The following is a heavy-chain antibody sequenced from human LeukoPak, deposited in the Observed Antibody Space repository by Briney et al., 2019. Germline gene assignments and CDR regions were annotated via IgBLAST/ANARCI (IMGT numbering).Heavy chain of an antibody. J-gene: IGHJ3*02. V-gene: IGHV4-59*01. Sequence: PSETLSLTCTVSGGFITYYYWSWIRQPPGKGLEWIGYVYYTGSTNHNPSLKSRVTISVDTSKNQFSLKLSSVTAADTAVYYCARGLGYSSSWYIWGQGTMVTVSS. D-gene: IGHD6-13*01. CDR3: ARGLGYSSSWYI. CDR2: VYYTGST. CDR1: GGFITYYY.